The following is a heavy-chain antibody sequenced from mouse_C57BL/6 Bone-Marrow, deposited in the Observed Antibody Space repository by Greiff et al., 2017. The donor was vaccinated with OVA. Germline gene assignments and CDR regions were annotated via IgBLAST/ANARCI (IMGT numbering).Heavy chain of an antibody. CDR3: TRERPHTFDY. CDR1: GYTFTDYE. CDR2: IDPETGGT. V-gene: IGHV1-15*01. J-gene: IGHJ2*01. Sequence: VQLQQSGAELVRPGASVTLSCKASGYTFTDYEMHWVKQTPVHGLEWIGAIDPETGGTAYNQKFKGKAILTADKSSSTAYMELRSLTSEDSAVDYCTRERPHTFDYWGQGTTLTVSS.